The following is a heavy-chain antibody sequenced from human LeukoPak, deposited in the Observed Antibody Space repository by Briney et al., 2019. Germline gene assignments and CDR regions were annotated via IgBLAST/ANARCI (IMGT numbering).Heavy chain of an antibody. D-gene: IGHD1-14*01. J-gene: IGHJ4*02. CDR1: GFTFSSYS. V-gene: IGHV3-48*04. CDR2: ISSSSSTI. Sequence: GGSLRLSCAASGFTFSSYSMNWVRQAPGKGLEWVSYISSSSSTIYYADSVKGRFTISRDNAKNSLYLQMNSLRAEDTAVYYCARAAGPEDQPYFDYWGQGTLVTVSS. CDR3: ARAAGPEDQPYFDY.